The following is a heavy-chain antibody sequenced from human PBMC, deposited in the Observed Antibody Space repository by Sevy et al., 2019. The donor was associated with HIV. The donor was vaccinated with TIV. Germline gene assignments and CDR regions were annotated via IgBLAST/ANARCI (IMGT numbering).Heavy chain of an antibody. D-gene: IGHD2-2*01. J-gene: IGHJ4*02. CDR2: IIPIFGTA. CDR1: GGTFSSYA. CDR3: ARGDKEYIVVVPPCY. Sequence: ASVKVSCKASGGTFSSYAISWVRQAPGQGLEWMGGIIPIFGTANYAQKFQGGVTITADESTSTAYMELSSLRSEDTAVYYCARGDKEYIVVVPPCYWGQGTLVTVSS. V-gene: IGHV1-69*13.